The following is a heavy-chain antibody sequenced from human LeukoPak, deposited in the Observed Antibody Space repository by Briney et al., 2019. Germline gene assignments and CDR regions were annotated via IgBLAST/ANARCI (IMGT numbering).Heavy chain of an antibody. CDR3: ARGRPHGNDY. D-gene: IGHD4-23*01. Sequence: PGGSLRLSCAASGFTFSSYAMHWVRQAPGKGLEWVSRIASDGSSTTYADSVKGRFSISRDNAKNTLYLQMNSLRVEDTAVYYCARGRPHGNDYWGQGTLVTVSS. V-gene: IGHV3-74*01. CDR2: IASDGSST. CDR1: GFTFSSYA. J-gene: IGHJ4*02.